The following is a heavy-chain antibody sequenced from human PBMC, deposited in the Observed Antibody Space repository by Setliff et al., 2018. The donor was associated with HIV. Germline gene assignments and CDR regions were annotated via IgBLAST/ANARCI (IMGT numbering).Heavy chain of an antibody. V-gene: IGHV7-4-1*02. CDR3: ARALYGDYGGDLNWLDP. CDR1: GGIFNTYG. D-gene: IGHD4-17*01. Sequence: GASVKVSCKASGGIFNTYGMNWVRQAPGQGLEWMGWIKTDSGSPTYAQGFTGRFVFSVDTSVTTAYLQISSLKAEDTAVYYCARALYGDYGGDLNWLDPWGQGTLVTVSS. J-gene: IGHJ5*02. CDR2: IKTDSGSP.